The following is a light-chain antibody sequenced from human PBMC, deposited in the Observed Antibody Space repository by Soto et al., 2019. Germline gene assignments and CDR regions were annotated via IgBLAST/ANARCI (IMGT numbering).Light chain of an antibody. CDR2: QAS. Sequence: DIQMTQSPSTLSASVGDRVTITCRASQNISNWLAWYQLKPGKAPNLLIYQASSLESGVPSRFSGSGSGTEFTLTISSLQPDDFASYSCQQYNFYPLTFGGGTKVEIK. V-gene: IGKV1-5*03. J-gene: IGKJ4*01. CDR3: QQYNFYPLT. CDR1: QNISNW.